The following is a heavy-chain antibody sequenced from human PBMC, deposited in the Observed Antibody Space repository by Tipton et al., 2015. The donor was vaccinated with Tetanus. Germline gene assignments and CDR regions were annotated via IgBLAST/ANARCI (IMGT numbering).Heavy chain of an antibody. CDR1: GYTFNTFG. CDR2: ISVYNGNT. D-gene: IGHD5/OR15-5a*01. Sequence: QVQLVQSGAEVKKPGASVKVSCKASGYTFNTFGISWVRQAPGQGLEWMGWISVYNGNTNYAQNLQDRVTMTTDTPRSTAYMELRSLRSDDTAIYYCAKDGCFSMGCLGSDFWGQGNLVTVSS. V-gene: IGHV1-18*01. J-gene: IGHJ4*02. CDR3: AKDGCFSMGCLGSDF.